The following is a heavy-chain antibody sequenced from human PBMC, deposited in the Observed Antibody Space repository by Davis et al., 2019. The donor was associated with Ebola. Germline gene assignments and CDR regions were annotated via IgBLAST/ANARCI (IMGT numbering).Heavy chain of an antibody. J-gene: IGHJ5*02. V-gene: IGHV1-69*13. Sequence: SVKVSCKASGGTFSSYAISWVRQAPGQGLEWMGGIIPIFGTANYAQKFQGRVTITADESTSTAYMELSSLRSEDTAVYYCAIGGLTPPTRITIFKTQTGWFDPWGQGTLVTVSS. CDR3: AIGGLTPPTRITIFKTQTGWFDP. CDR2: IIPIFGTA. D-gene: IGHD3-3*01. CDR1: GGTFSSYA.